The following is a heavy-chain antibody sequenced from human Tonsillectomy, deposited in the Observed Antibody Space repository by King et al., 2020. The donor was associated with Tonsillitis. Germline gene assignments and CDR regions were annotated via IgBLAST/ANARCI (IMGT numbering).Heavy chain of an antibody. V-gene: IGHV3-48*01. CDR2: ISSSSSTI. D-gene: IGHD3-22*01. CDR3: ASLPQDYYDSRSY. Sequence: VQLVESGGGLVQPGGSLRLSCAASGFTFSSYSMNWVRQAPGKGLEWVSYISSSSSTIYYADSVKGRFTISRDNAKNSLYLQMNSLRAEDTAVYYCASLPQDYYDSRSYWGQGTLVTVSS. CDR1: GFTFSSYS. J-gene: IGHJ4*02.